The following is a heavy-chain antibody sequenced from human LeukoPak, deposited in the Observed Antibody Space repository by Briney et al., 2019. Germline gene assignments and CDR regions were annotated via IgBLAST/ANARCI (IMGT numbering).Heavy chain of an antibody. CDR1: GFTFSSYA. CDR3: AKDRSEQWLVHPTFDY. V-gene: IGHV3-23*01. Sequence: PGGSLRLSCAASGFTFSSYAMSGVRQAPGKGLEWVSGISGSGGSTHYADSVKGRFTISRDNSKNTLYLQMNSLRAEDTAVYYCAKDRSEQWLVHPTFDYWGQGTLVTVSS. D-gene: IGHD6-19*01. CDR2: ISGSGGST. J-gene: IGHJ4*02.